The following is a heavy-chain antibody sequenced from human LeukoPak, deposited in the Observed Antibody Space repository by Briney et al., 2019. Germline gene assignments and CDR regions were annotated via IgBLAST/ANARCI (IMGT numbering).Heavy chain of an antibody. D-gene: IGHD1-26*01. CDR1: GGSISSYY. CDR2: IYYSGST. Sequence: PSETLSLTCTVSGGSISSYYWSWIRQPPGQGLEWIGYIYYSGSTNYNPSLKSRVTISVDTSKNQFSLKLSSVTAADTAVYYCAREGSIVGATPYFQHWGQGTLVTVSS. V-gene: IGHV4-59*01. J-gene: IGHJ1*01. CDR3: AREGSIVGATPYFQH.